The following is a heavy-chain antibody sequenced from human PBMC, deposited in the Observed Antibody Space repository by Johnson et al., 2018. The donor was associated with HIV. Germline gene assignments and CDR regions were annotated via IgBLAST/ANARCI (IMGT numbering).Heavy chain of an antibody. CDR3: PQSHASDI. CDR2: VSDGAGNS. CDR1: GFTFSGYA. Sequence: VQLVESGGGLVQPGGSLRLSCAASGFTFSGYALTWVRQAPGKGLEWVSTVSDGAGNSYYADSVKGRFTISRDNSKNTLYLQMNSLRAEDTAVYYCPQSHASDIWGQGTMVTVSS. V-gene: IGHV3-23*04. J-gene: IGHJ3*02.